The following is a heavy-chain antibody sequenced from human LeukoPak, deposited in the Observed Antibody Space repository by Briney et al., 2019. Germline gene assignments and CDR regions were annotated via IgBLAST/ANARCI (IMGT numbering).Heavy chain of an antibody. CDR2: IKQDGSEK. V-gene: IGHV3-7*01. J-gene: IGHJ4*02. Sequence: PGGSLRLSCAASGFTFSSYWMSWVRQAPGKGLEWVANIKQDGSEKCYVDSVKGRFTISRDNAKNSLYLQMTSLRAEDTAVYYCASIEYSSSSGLDYWGQGTLVTVSS. CDR3: ASIEYSSSSGLDY. CDR1: GFTFSSYW. D-gene: IGHD6-6*01.